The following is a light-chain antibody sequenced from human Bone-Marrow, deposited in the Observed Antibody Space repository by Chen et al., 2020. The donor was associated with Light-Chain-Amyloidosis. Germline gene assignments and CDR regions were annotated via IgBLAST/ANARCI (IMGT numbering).Light chain of an antibody. CDR1: SLGSTR. Sequence: SYVPTQPFPVSAASRQTATLAGGGNSLGSTRVHWYQQTPGQAPLLVVYDDSDQPSGVPERLSGTNAGNTATLTISRVEAEDEADYYCQVWDRSSDRPVFGGGTKLTVL. J-gene: IGLJ3*02. CDR3: QVWDRSSDRPV. V-gene: IGLV3-21*02. CDR2: DDS.